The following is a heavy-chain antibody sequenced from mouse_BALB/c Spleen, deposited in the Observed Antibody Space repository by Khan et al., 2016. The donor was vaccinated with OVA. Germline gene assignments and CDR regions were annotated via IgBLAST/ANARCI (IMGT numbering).Heavy chain of an antibody. CDR2: ISPGSGNT. CDR1: GYIFINYN. D-gene: IGHD3-1*01. Sequence: QVQLKESGTELARPGASVKLSCKTSGYIFINYNIQWVKQRTGQGLEWIGEISPGSGNTYYNEKFKGKATLTVDTSSSTAYMQFSSLTSEDSAVYVWARVGGSWFPYWGQGTLVTVSA. J-gene: IGHJ3*01. V-gene: IGHV1-77*01. CDR3: ARVGGSWFPY.